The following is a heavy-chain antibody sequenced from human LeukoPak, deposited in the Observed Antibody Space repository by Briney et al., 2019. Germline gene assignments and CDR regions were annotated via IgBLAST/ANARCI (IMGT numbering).Heavy chain of an antibody. CDR1: GFTVSGNY. CDR3: ARSHIVVVNAFDI. Sequence: GGSLRLSCAASGFTVSGNYMSWVRQAPGKGLEWVSVIYSGGSTYYADSVKGRFTISRDNSKNTLYLQMNSLRAEDTAVYYCARSHIVVVNAFDIWGQGTMVTVSS. D-gene: IGHD2-21*01. CDR2: IYSGGST. J-gene: IGHJ3*02. V-gene: IGHV3-53*01.